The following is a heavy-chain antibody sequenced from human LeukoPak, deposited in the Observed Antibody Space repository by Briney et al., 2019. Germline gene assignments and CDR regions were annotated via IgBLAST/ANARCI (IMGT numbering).Heavy chain of an antibody. CDR2: ISSSSSYI. J-gene: IGHJ4*02. Sequence: GESLKISCAASGFTFSSYSMNWVRQAPGKGLEWVSSISSSSSYIYYADSVKGRFTISRDNAKNSLYLQMNSLRAEDTAVYYCARDLSQRWLQLGSFDYWGQGTLVTVSS. V-gene: IGHV3-21*01. CDR3: ARDLSQRWLQLGSFDY. CDR1: GFTFSSYS. D-gene: IGHD5-24*01.